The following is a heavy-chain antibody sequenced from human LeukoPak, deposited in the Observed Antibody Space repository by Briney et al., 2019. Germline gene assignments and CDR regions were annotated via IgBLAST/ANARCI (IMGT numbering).Heavy chain of an antibody. CDR2: IYPRDSDT. V-gene: IGHV5-51*01. CDR1: GYTFTSNW. Sequence: PGESLKISCKGYGYTFTSNWIGWVRQMPGKGLEWMGIIYPRDSDTVYSPSFQGQVIMSVDKSISTAYLQWSSLKASDTAIYFCARRDYGGHAAYFDYWGQGTLVTVSS. D-gene: IGHD4-17*01. CDR3: ARRDYGGHAAYFDY. J-gene: IGHJ4*02.